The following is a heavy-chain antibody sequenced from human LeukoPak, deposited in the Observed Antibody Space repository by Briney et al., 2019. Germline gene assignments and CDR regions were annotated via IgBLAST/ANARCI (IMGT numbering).Heavy chain of an antibody. CDR2: FDPEDGET. CDR1: GYTLTELC. Sequence: GASVKVSCKVSGYTLTELCMHWVRQTPGKGLEWMGGFDPEDGETIYAQKFQGRVTMTEDTSTDTAYMELSSLRSEDTAVYYCATDQYYYDSSGYSPWGQGTLVTVSS. J-gene: IGHJ5*02. D-gene: IGHD3-22*01. V-gene: IGHV1-24*01. CDR3: ATDQYYYDSSGYSP.